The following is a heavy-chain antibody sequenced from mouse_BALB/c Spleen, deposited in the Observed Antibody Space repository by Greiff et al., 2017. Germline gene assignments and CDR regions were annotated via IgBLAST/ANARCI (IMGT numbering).Heavy chain of an antibody. D-gene: IGHD1-2*01. V-gene: IGHV3-6*02. CDR3: ARDLYYGYVGYFDV. CDR1: GYSITSGYY. CDR2: ISYDGSY. J-gene: IGHJ1*01. Sequence: EVKLMESGPGLVKPSQSLSLTCSVTGYSITSGYYWNWIRQFPGNKLEWMGYISYDGSYNYNPSLKNRISITRDTSKNQFFLKLNSVTTEDTATYYCARDLYYGYVGYFDVWGAGTTVTVSS.